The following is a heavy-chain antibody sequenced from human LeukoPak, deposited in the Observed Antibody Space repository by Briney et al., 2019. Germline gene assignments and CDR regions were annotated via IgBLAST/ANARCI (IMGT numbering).Heavy chain of an antibody. V-gene: IGHV3-48*01. D-gene: IGHD3-22*01. CDR2: ISSSSSTI. Sequence: GGSLRLSCAASGFTFSSYSMNWVRQAPGKGLEWGSYISSSSSTIYYADSVKGRFTISRDNAKNSLYLQMNSPRAEDTAVYYCARSLPNYYDSSGSHAFDIWGQGTMVTVSS. CDR3: ARSLPNYYDSSGSHAFDI. J-gene: IGHJ3*02. CDR1: GFTFSSYS.